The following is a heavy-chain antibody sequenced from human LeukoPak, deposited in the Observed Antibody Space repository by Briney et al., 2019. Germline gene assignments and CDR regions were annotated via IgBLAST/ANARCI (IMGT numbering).Heavy chain of an antibody. CDR3: AKDGYNTKDAFDI. V-gene: IGHV3-23*01. Sequence: GGSLRLSCAASGFTFNNYVLNWVRQAPGKGLEWVSTISDSGGRTYYADSVKGRFTISRDNSKNTLYLQMNSLRAEDTAVYYCAKDGYNTKDAFDIWGQGTMVTVSS. D-gene: IGHD5-24*01. J-gene: IGHJ3*02. CDR1: GFTFNNYV. CDR2: ISDSGGRT.